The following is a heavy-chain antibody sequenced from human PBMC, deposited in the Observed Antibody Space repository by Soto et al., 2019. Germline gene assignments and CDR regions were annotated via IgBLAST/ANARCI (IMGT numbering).Heavy chain of an antibody. CDR1: GGSFSGYY. V-gene: IGHV4-34*01. J-gene: IGHJ6*02. CDR3: ARRNYFYALDV. CDR2: INHSGST. Sequence: PSETLSLTCAVYGGSFSGYYWSWIRQPPGKGLEWIGEINHSGSTNYNPSLKSRVTISVDTSKNQVSLKVTSVTAADTAMYYCARRNYFYALDVWGQGTTGTVS.